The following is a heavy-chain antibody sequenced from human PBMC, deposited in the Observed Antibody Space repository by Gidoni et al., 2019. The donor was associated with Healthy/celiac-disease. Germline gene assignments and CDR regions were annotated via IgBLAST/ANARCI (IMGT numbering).Heavy chain of an antibody. J-gene: IGHJ6*02. D-gene: IGHD3-10*01. CDR3: AREGYYGSGATPSI. V-gene: IGHV4-59*01. Sequence: QVQLQESGPGLVKPSETLSLTCTVSGGSISSYYWSWIRQPPGKGLEWIGYIYYSGSTNYNPSLKSRVTISVDTSKNQFSLKLSSVTAADTAVYYCAREGYYGSGATPSIWGQGTTVTVSS. CDR1: GGSISSYY. CDR2: IYYSGST.